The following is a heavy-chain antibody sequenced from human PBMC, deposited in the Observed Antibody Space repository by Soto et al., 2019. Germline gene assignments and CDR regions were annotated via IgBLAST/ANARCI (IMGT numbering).Heavy chain of an antibody. J-gene: IGHJ4*02. CDR3: AVFPICSGGSCHEIDY. V-gene: IGHV1-46*01. CDR1: GYTFTSYY. D-gene: IGHD2-15*01. CDR2: INPSGGST. Sequence: ASVKVSCKASGYTFTSYYMHWVRQAPGQGLEWMGIINPSGGSTSYAQKFQGRVTMTRDTSTSTVYMELSSLRSEDTAVYYCAVFPICSGGSCHEIDYWGQGTLVTVSS.